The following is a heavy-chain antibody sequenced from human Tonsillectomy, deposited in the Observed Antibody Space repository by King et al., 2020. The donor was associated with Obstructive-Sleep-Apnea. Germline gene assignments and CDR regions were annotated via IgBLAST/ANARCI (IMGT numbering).Heavy chain of an antibody. CDR2: IYDSGST. D-gene: IGHD4-17*01. CDR1: GGSISSGDYY. J-gene: IGHJ4*02. V-gene: IGHV4-30-4*01. Sequence: VQLQESGPGLVKPSQTLSLTCTVSGGSISSGDYYWSWIRQPPGKGLEWIGYIYDSGSTYYSPSLKSRVIISVDTSKNQFSLKLRSVTAADTAVYYCARARVDYGDYYFDYWGQGTLVTVSS. CDR3: ARARVDYGDYYFDY.